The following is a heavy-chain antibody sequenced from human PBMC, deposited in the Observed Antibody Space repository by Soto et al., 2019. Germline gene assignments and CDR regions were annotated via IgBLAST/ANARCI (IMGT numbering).Heavy chain of an antibody. CDR2: VSYNGRT. CDR1: GGSISAYY. CDR3: ASMITFGGVNFDS. J-gene: IGHJ4*02. D-gene: IGHD3-16*01. Sequence: QLQLQESGPGLVKPSETLSLNCTVSGGSISAYYWSWIRQPPGKGLEWIGFVSYNGRTSYSPSLKSRVTISVATPNRFPLKLKSVTAADTAIYYCASMITFGGVNFDSRGQGTQVTVSS. V-gene: IGHV4-59*01.